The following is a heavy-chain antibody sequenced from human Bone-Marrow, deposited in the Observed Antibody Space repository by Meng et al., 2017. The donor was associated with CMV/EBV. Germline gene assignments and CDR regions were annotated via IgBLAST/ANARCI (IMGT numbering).Heavy chain of an antibody. CDR3: ARTDSSSSYYRGYYYGMDV. D-gene: IGHD6-6*01. CDR1: GGSFSGYY. Sequence: SGTLSLTCAVYGGSFSGYYWSWIRQPPGKGLEWIGEINHSGSTNYNPSLKSRVTISVDTSKNQFSLKLSSVTAADTAVYYCARTDSSSSYYRGYYYGMDVWGQGTTVTVSS. V-gene: IGHV4-34*01. CDR2: INHSGST. J-gene: IGHJ6*02.